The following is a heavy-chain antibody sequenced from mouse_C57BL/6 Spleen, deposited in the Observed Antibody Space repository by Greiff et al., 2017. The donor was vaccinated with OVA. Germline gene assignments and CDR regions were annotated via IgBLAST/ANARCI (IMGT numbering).Heavy chain of an antibody. V-gene: IGHV5-17*01. CDR1: GFTFSDSG. D-gene: IGHD4-1*01. J-gene: IGHJ4*01. Sequence: EVKVVESGGGLVKPGGSLKLSCAASGFTFSDSGMHWVRQAPEKGLEWVAYISSGSSTIYYADTVKGRFTNTRDNAKNTLFLQMTSLRSEDTAMYYGARNLLTGTRAMDYWGQGTSVTVSS. CDR2: ISSGSSTI. CDR3: ARNLLTGTRAMDY.